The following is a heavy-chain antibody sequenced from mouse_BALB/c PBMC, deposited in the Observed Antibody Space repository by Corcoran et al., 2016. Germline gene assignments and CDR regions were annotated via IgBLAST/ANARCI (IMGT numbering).Heavy chain of an antibody. CDR3: AMITTGHWFAY. J-gene: IGHJ3*01. V-gene: IGHV1S136*01. D-gene: IGHD1-1*01. CDR1: GYTFTSYV. CDR2: INPYNDGT. Sequence: EVQLQQSGPELVKPGASVKMSCKASGYTFTSYVIHWVKQKRGQGLEWIGYINPYNDGTKYNEKFKGKATLTSDKSSSTAYRELSSLTSEDSAVYYCAMITTGHWFAYWGQGTLVTVSA.